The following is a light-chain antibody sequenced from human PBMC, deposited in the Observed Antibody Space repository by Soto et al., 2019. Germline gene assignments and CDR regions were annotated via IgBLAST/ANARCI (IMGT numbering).Light chain of an antibody. CDR1: QSVSSSY. Sequence: EIVLTQSPGTLSLSPGERGTLSCRASQSVSSSYLAWYQQKPGQAPRLLMYGTSSRATGTPDRFSGSGSGTDFTLTISSLEPEDVAVYYCQQYGSSQFTFGPGTKVNIK. CDR3: QQYGSSQFT. V-gene: IGKV3-20*01. CDR2: GTS. J-gene: IGKJ3*01.